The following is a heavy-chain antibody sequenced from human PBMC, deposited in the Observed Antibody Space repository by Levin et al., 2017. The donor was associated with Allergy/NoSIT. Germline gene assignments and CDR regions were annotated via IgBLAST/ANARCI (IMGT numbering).Heavy chain of an antibody. CDR1: GFSLSTSGMR. CDR2: IDWDDDK. CDR3: ARIVGGAVAGSYYFDY. D-gene: IGHD6-19*01. J-gene: IGHJ4*02. Sequence: QTLSLTCTFSGFSLSTSGMRVSWIRQPPGKALEWLARIDWDDDKFYSTSLKTRLTISKDTSKNQVVLTMTNMDPVDTATYYCARIVGGAVAGSYYFDYWGQGTLVTVSS. V-gene: IGHV2-70*04.